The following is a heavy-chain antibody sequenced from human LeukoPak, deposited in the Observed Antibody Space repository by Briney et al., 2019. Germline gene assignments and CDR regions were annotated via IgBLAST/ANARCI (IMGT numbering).Heavy chain of an antibody. D-gene: IGHD2-2*01. CDR3: ARDTSRSSTSWNWFDP. Sequence: GASMKVSCKASGYIFTAYYMHWVRQAPGQGLEWMGWINPNTGGANYAQKFQGRVTMTRDTSISTAYMELSRLRSDDTAVYYCARDTSRSSTSWNWFDPWGQGTLVTVSS. V-gene: IGHV1-2*02. CDR2: INPNTGGA. CDR1: GYIFTAYY. J-gene: IGHJ5*02.